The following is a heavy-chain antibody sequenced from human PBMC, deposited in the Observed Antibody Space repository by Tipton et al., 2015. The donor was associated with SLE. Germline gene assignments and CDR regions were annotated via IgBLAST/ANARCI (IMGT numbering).Heavy chain of an antibody. Sequence: TLSLTCAVYGGSFSGYYWSWIRQPAGKGLEWIGRIYTSGSTNYSPSLKSRVTVSVDTSRNQFSLKLSSVTAADTAVYYCARDRKYFDDWGQGFLVTVSS. V-gene: IGHV4-4*07. CDR2: IYTSGST. D-gene: IGHD6-6*01. CDR1: GGSFSGYY. CDR3: ARDRKYFDD. J-gene: IGHJ4*02.